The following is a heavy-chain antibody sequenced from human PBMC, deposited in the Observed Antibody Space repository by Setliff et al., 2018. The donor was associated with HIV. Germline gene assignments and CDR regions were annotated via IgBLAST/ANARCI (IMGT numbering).Heavy chain of an antibody. CDR3: ASAGMGALRSLFDY. CDR2: IYYVGWA. D-gene: IGHD1-26*01. Sequence: SETLSLTCSVSGASLQSYYWNWIRPPAGKGLQWIGRIYYVGWAKYNPSLEDRVHISVDTSKNQFSLKLNSVTAADPAIYYCASAGMGALRSLFDYWGQGTLVTVSS. V-gene: IGHV4-4*07. CDR1: GASLQSYY. J-gene: IGHJ4*02.